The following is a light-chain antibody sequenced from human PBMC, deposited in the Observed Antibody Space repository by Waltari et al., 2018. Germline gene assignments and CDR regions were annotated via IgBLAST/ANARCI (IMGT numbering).Light chain of an antibody. CDR1: QAIRANY. V-gene: IGKV3-20*01. Sequence: EIVLLQSPGTLSLSPGERVTLSCSASQAIRANYLAWYQHKPGQAPRRLIYGTSTRAPGIPDSFVGSVSGTDFTLIISRRVPEDCAVYYCQQYGSATWTFGQGSKVEIK. J-gene: IGKJ1*01. CDR2: GTS. CDR3: QQYGSATWT.